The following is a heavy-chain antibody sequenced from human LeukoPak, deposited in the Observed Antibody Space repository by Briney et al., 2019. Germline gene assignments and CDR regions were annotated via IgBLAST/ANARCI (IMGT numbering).Heavy chain of an antibody. V-gene: IGHV3-7*01. J-gene: IGHJ4*02. Sequence: GGSLRLSCAASGFTFNSYWMSWVRQAPGRGLEWVAKIKKDGSQKYYVDSVKGRFTISRDNAKNSLYLQMNNLTAEDAAVYYCARGGTTVTPKNFDYWGQGTLVTVSS. D-gene: IGHD4-17*01. CDR3: ARGGTTVTPKNFDY. CDR2: IKKDGSQK. CDR1: GFTFNSYW.